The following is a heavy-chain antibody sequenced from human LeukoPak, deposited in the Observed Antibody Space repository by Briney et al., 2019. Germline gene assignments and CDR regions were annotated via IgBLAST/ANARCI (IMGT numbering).Heavy chain of an antibody. CDR1: GFTFSSYS. J-gene: IGHJ4*02. D-gene: IGHD1-26*01. CDR2: ISSSSSTI. V-gene: IGHV3-48*01. Sequence: PGGSLRLSCAASGFTFSSYSMNWVRQAPGKGLEWVSYISSSSSTIYYADSVKGRFTISRDNAKNSLYLQMNSLRAEDTAVYYCAREAKREGFDYWGQGTLVTVSS. CDR3: AREAKREGFDY.